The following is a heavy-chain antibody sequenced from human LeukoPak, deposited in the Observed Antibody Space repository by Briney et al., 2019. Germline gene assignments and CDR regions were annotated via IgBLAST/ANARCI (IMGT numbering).Heavy chain of an antibody. CDR1: GGSISGYS. CDR3: ARHGPVAYYQLGMYV. D-gene: IGHD2-21*01. Sequence: LETLSLTCTVSGGSISGYSWSCVRQPPGQGLECIGYIYYTEANLYNPPPKSPVTMSHEQSKTQSPRKLSSVPPADPAVYYGARHGPVAYYQLGMYVWGKGTTVTVSS. V-gene: IGHV4-59*08. CDR2: IYYTEAN. J-gene: IGHJ6*04.